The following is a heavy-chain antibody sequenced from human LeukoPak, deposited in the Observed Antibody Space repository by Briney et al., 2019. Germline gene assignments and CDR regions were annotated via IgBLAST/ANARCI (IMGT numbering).Heavy chain of an antibody. J-gene: IGHJ6*03. V-gene: IGHV4-39*01. CDR1: GGSISSSSYY. Sequence: KPSETLSLTCTVSGGSISSSSYYWGWIRQPPGKGLEWIGSIYYSGSTYYNPSLKSRITISVGTSKTQFSLKLSSVTAADTAVYYCARQGYYYYYMDVWGKGTTVTVSS. CDR3: ARQGYYYYYMDV. CDR2: IYYSGST.